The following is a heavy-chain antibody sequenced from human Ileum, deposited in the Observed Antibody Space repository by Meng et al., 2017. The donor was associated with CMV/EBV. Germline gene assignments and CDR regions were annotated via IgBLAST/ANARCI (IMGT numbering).Heavy chain of an antibody. D-gene: IGHD2-2*01. CDR1: HRAA. CDR2: TYYRSKWYN. V-gene: IGHV6-1*01. Sequence: HRAAWNWIRQSPSRGLEWLGRTYYRSKWYNDYAVSVKSRITINPDTSKNQFSLQLNSVTPEDTAVYYCARDLYCSSTSCFVNWFDPWGQGTLVTVSS. CDR3: ARDLYCSSTSCFVNWFDP. J-gene: IGHJ5*02.